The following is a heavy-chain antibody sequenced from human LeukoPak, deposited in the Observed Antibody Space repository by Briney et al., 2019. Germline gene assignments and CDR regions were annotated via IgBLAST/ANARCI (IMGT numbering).Heavy chain of an antibody. D-gene: IGHD5-24*01. Sequence: ASVKVSCKASGYTFTGYYMHWVRQASGQGLEWMGWINPNSGGTEYAQKFQGRVTMTRDTSISTAYMELNRLRSDDTAVYYCASRDGPQGGFDYWGQGTLVTVSS. CDR3: ASRDGPQGGFDY. CDR1: GYTFTGYY. CDR2: INPNSGGT. J-gene: IGHJ4*02. V-gene: IGHV1-2*02.